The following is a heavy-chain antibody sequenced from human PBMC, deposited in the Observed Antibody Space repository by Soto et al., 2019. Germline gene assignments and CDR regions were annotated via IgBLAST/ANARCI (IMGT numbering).Heavy chain of an antibody. Sequence: ASVKVSCKASGYTFTSYAMHWVRQAPGQRLEWMGWINAGNGNTKYSQKFQGRVTITRDTSASTAYMELSSLRSEDTAVYYCASEILYYVYVYRNNWFDPWGQGTLVTVSS. CDR2: INAGNGNT. J-gene: IGHJ5*02. D-gene: IGHD3-16*01. CDR1: GYTFTSYA. CDR3: ASEILYYVYVYRNNWFDP. V-gene: IGHV1-3*01.